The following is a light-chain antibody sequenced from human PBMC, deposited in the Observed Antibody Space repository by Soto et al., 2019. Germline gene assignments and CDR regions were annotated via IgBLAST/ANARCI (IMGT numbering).Light chain of an antibody. V-gene: IGKV1-33*01. CDR2: DSS. Sequence: GYRVTITCQATQDIKKNLNWYQQKPGKAPKRLIYDSSILETGVPSRFSGSGSGTDFTFTISSLQPEDIATYYCQQSYSTPITFGQGTRLEIK. CDR3: QQSYSTPIT. J-gene: IGKJ5*01. CDR1: QDIKKN.